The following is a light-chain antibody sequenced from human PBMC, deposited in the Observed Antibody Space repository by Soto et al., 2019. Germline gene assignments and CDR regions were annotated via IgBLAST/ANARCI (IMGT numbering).Light chain of an antibody. V-gene: IGLV2-14*01. Sequence: QSVLTQPASVSGSPGQSITISCTGSSSDVGGYHYVSWYQQHPGKAPKLMIYDVSNRPSGVSNRFSGSKSGNTASLTITGLQAEDEADYYCRSYTSSSTLYVFGTGTKLTVL. CDR2: DVS. J-gene: IGLJ1*01. CDR3: RSYTSSSTLYV. CDR1: SSDVGGYHY.